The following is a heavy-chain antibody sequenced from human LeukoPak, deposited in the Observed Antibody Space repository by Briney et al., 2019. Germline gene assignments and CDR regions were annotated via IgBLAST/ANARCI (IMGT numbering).Heavy chain of an antibody. D-gene: IGHD1-14*01. CDR2: IYYSGST. V-gene: IGHV4-59*01. Sequence: SETLSLICTVSGGSISSYYWSWIRQPPGKGLEWIGYIYYSGSTNYNPSLKSRVTISVDTSKNQFSLKLSSVTAADTAVYYCARVSGAKTYYFDYWGQRTLVTVSS. CDR3: ARVSGAKTYYFDY. J-gene: IGHJ4*02. CDR1: GGSISSYY.